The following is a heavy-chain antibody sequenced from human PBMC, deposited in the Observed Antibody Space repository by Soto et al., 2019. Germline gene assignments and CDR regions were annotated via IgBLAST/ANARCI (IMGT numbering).Heavy chain of an antibody. V-gene: IGHV4-39*01. Sequence: PSETLSLTCTVSGGSLNSRSYYWGWIRQPPGKGLEWIGSIYYSGSTYYNPSLMSRVTIFVDTSKNQFSLKLSSVTAADTAIYFCAWLYDSSGYLFDFWGQGTLVTVSS. CDR3: AWLYDSSGYLFDF. CDR2: IYYSGST. D-gene: IGHD3-22*01. J-gene: IGHJ4*02. CDR1: GGSLNSRSYY.